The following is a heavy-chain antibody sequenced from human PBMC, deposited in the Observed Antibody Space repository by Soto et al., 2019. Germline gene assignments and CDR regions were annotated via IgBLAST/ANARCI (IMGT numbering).Heavy chain of an antibody. CDR1: GYTFSSYG. CDR2: ISDYNGNT. J-gene: IGHJ6*02. Sequence: QVQLVQSGVEVKKAGASVKVSCKASGYTFSSYGISWARQAPGQGLEWMGWISDYNGNTHYAQKFQGRLSMTTNPSTRTAYMELRGLRSADTAVYFCAREGYYSGSGTYSPPRYYGMDVWGQGTTVTVSS. V-gene: IGHV1-18*01. CDR3: AREGYYSGSGTYSPPRYYGMDV. D-gene: IGHD3-10*01.